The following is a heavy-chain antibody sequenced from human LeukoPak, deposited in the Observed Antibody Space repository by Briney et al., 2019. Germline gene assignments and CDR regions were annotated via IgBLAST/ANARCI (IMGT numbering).Heavy chain of an antibody. CDR3: ARGPWELLHGMDV. CDR2: IYHSGST. J-gene: IGHJ6*02. Sequence: SETLSLTCTVSGGSIISNSHYWGWIRQPPGKGLEWIGSIYHSGSTYYNTSLKSRVTISADTSKNQFSLQLNSVTPEDTAVYYCARGPWELLHGMDVWGQGTTVTVSS. CDR1: GGSIISNSHY. D-gene: IGHD1-26*01. V-gene: IGHV4-39*01.